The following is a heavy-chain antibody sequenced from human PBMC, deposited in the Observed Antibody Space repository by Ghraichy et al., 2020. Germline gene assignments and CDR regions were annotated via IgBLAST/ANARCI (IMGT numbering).Heavy chain of an antibody. V-gene: IGHV3-30*18. CDR1: GFTFSSYG. CDR2: ISYDGSNK. J-gene: IGHJ4*02. CDR3: AKDSGGGYYLPRRYFDY. D-gene: IGHD3-22*01. Sequence: GGSLRLSCAASGFTFSSYGMHWVRQAPGKGLEWVAVISYDGSNKYYADSVKGRFTISRDNSKNTLYLQMNSLRAEDTAVYYCAKDSGGGYYLPRRYFDYWGQGTLVTVSS.